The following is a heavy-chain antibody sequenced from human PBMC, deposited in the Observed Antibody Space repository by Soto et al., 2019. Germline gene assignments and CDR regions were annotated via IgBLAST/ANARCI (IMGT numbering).Heavy chain of an antibody. V-gene: IGHV1-46*01. CDR3: ARASCTSCYHNWFYP. J-gene: IGHJ5*02. D-gene: IGHD2-2*01. Sequence: ASVKVSCKASGYTFTSYYMHWVRQAPGQGLEWMGIINPSGGSTSYAQKFQGRVTMTRDTSTSTVYMELSSLRSEDTAVYYCARASCTSCYHNWFYPWGQGTLVTVSS. CDR2: INPSGGST. CDR1: GYTFTSYY.